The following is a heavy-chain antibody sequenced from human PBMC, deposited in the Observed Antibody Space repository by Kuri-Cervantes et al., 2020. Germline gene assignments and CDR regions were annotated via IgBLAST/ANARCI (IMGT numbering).Heavy chain of an antibody. D-gene: IGHD1-26*01. CDR3: AKSQGRLTYSGSHREADC. Sequence: GESLKIPWSASGFPFSSYAMHWVRQAPGKGLEWVAVISYDGSNKYYADSVKGRFTISRDNSKNTLYLQMNSPRAEDTAIYYGAKSQGRLTYSGSHREADCWGQGTLVTVSS. V-gene: IGHV3-30-3*02. CDR1: GFPFSSYA. CDR2: ISYDGSNK. J-gene: IGHJ4*02.